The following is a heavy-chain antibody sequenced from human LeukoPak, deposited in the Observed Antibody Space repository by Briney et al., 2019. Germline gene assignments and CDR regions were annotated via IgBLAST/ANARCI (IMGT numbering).Heavy chain of an antibody. J-gene: IGHJ4*02. CDR1: GFNYDNYV. Sequence: GGSLRLSCAASGFNYDNYVMHWVRQAPGKGLEWVSLISGNGDRTYYADSVKGRFTISRDNAKNSLYLQMNSLRAEDTAVYYCACPGGGNSGGYWGQGTLVTVSS. D-gene: IGHD4-23*01. CDR3: ACPGGGNSGGY. CDR2: ISGNGDRT. V-gene: IGHV3-43*02.